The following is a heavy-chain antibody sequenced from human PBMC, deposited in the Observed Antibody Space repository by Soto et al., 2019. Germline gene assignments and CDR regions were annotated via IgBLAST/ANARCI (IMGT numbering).Heavy chain of an antibody. CDR2: IYYSGST. CDR3: ARAFWDLATAAFDI. CDR1: GGSISSYY. Sequence: SETLSLTCTVSGGSISSYYWSWIRQPPGKGLEWIGYIYYSGSTNYNPSLKSRVTISVDTSKNQFSLKLSSVTAADTAVYYCARAFWDLATAAFDIWGQGTMVTVS. D-gene: IGHD1-26*01. V-gene: IGHV4-59*01. J-gene: IGHJ3*02.